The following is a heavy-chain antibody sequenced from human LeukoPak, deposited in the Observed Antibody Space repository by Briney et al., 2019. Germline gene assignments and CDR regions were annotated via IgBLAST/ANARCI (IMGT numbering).Heavy chain of an antibody. J-gene: IGHJ5*02. CDR2: IYHSGST. D-gene: IGHD4-23*01. CDR3: VNYGGNPASWFDP. Sequence: SETLSLTCAVSGGSISSGGYSWSWIRQPPGKGLEWIGYIYHSGSTYYNPSLKSRVTISVGRSKNQFSLKLSSVTAADTAVYYCVNYGGNPASWFDPWGQGTLVTVSS. CDR1: GGSISSGGYS. V-gene: IGHV4-30-2*01.